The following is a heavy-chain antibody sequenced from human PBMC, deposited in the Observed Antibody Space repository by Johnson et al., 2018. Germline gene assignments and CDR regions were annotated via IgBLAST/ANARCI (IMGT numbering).Heavy chain of an antibody. D-gene: IGHD4-11*01. CDR3: AKEGHDYSTETDPTYSYYYYMDV. CDR1: GFTFSSYG. J-gene: IGHJ6*03. Sequence: VQLLETGGGVVQPGRSLRLSCAASGFTFSSYGMHWVRQAPGKGLEWVAVISYDGSNKYYADSVKGRFTISRDNSKNTLYLQMNSRRAEDTAVYYCAKEGHDYSTETDPTYSYYYYMDVWGKGTTVTVSS. V-gene: IGHV3-30*18. CDR2: ISYDGSNK.